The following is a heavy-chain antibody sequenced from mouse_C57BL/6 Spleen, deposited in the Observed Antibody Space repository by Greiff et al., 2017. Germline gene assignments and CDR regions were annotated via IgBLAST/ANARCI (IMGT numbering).Heavy chain of an antibody. V-gene: IGHV14-3*01. CDR1: GFNIKTTY. D-gene: IGHD1-1*01. CDR2: IDPANGDT. J-gene: IGHJ4*01. Sequence: VQLQQSVAELVRPGASVKLSCTASGFNIKTTYMHWVKQRPEQGLEWIGRIDPANGDTKYAPKFQGKATITADTSSNPAYLQLSRLTSADTAIXYYARQNSSYVSYALDYWGKGTSVTVSS. CDR3: ARQNSSYVSYALDY.